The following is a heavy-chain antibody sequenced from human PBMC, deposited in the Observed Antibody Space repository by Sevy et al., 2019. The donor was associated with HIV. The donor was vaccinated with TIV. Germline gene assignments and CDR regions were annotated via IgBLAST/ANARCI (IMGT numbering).Heavy chain of an antibody. CDR3: AKDLRRGDILTGYLNY. V-gene: IGHV3-9*01. J-gene: IGHJ4*02. D-gene: IGHD3-9*01. CDR1: GFKFDDYA. CDR2: ITWDGGRT. Sequence: GGSLRLSCTASGFKFDDYAMHWVRQPPGKGLEWVSGITWDGGRTGYADSVKGRFIISRDNIKSSLYLQMNSLRAEDTALYYCAKDLRRGDILTGYLNYWGQGILVTVSS.